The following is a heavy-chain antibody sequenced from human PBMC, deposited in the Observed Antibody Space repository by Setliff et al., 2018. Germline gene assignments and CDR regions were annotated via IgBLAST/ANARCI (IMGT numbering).Heavy chain of an antibody. D-gene: IGHD1-26*01. Sequence: SVKVSCKASGDTFSTYALSWVRQAPGQGLEWMGGIIPLLETAKYAQKFQGRVTITADTSTSIVYMELRVLRSEDTAVYYCARDVTGSHSGRLDSWGQGTLVTVSS. V-gene: IGHV1-69*06. CDR2: IIPLLETA. CDR3: ARDVTGSHSGRLDS. J-gene: IGHJ4*02. CDR1: GDTFSTYA.